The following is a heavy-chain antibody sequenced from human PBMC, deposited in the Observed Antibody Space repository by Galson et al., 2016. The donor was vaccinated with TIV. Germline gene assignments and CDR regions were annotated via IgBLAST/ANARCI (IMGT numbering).Heavy chain of an antibody. V-gene: IGHV4-4*07. J-gene: IGHJ4*02. CDR3: AKEGYSYRLS. CDR1: GGSVTSSH. D-gene: IGHD5-18*01. CDR2: VYPSGNT. Sequence: ETLSLTCTVSGGSVTSSHWSWIRQPAGKGLEWIGRVYPSGNTNCSPSLKSRVTMSLDTSKNQFSLNLMSVTAADTAVYYCAKEGYSYRLSWGQGILVTVSS.